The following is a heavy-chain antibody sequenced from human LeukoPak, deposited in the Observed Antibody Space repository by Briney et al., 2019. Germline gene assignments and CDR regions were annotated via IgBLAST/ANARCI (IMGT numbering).Heavy chain of an antibody. V-gene: IGHV4-59*08. CDR2: INYSGNT. J-gene: IGHJ4*02. CDR3: ARLRSPIDY. CDR1: GDSFSIHY. Sequence: SETLSLTCTVSGDSFSIHYWSWIRQPPGKGLEWIAYINYSGNTSYTPSLKSRVTISMDTSKTQFSLKLTSVTAADTAMYYCARLRSPIDYWGQGILVTVSS. D-gene: IGHD1-26*01.